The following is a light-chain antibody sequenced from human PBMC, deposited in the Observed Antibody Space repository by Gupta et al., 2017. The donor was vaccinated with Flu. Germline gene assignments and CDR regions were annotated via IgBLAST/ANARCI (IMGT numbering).Light chain of an antibody. CDR2: GNS. Sequence: VNISCSGSSPNIGSNNVNWYQQVPGTAPKLLIYGNSQRPSGVPDRFSGSKSGTSASLAISGLQSEDEADYYCAAWDDSLNGHYVFGTGTKVTVL. J-gene: IGLJ1*01. V-gene: IGLV1-44*01. CDR3: AAWDDSLNGHYV. CDR1: SPNIGSNN.